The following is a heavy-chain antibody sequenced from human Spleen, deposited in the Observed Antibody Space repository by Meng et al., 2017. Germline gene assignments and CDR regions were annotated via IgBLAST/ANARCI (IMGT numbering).Heavy chain of an antibody. Sequence: GSLRLSCTVSGGSISSYYWSWIRQPPGKGLEWIGYIYYSGSTNYNPSLKSRVTISVDTSKNQFSLRLSSVTAADTAVYYCARDDYGDYGLVGNFDYWGQGTLVTVSS. CDR3: ARDDYGDYGLVGNFDY. CDR2: IYYSGST. J-gene: IGHJ4*02. V-gene: IGHV4-59*12. CDR1: GGSISSYY. D-gene: IGHD4-17*01.